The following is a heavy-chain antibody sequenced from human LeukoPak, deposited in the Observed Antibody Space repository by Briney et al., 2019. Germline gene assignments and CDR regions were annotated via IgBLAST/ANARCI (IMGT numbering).Heavy chain of an antibody. D-gene: IGHD4-23*01. J-gene: IGHJ1*01. CDR3: ARVARYGGYTQYFQP. CDR2: VYYSGNT. CDR1: GDSLSSSSYF. Sequence: PSETLSLTCTVSGDSLSSSSYFWGWIRQPPGKGLEWIASVYYSGNTYYNPSLKSRFTISVDTSKNQFSLRLTSVTAADTAVYYCARVARYGGYTQYFQPWGQGTLVTVSS. V-gene: IGHV4-39*07.